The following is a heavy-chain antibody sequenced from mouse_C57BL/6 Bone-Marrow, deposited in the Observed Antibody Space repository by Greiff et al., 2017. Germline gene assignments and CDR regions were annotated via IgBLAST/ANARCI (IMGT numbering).Heavy chain of an antibody. J-gene: IGHJ2*01. Sequence: QVQLQQSGAELVRPGASVTLSCKASGYTFTDYEMHWVKQTPVHGLEWIGALDPETGGTAYNQKFKGKAILTADKSSSTAYMELRSLTSEDSAVYYCTRGSYVFDYWGQGTTLTVSS. V-gene: IGHV1-15*01. CDR3: TRGSYVFDY. D-gene: IGHD1-1*02. CDR1: GYTFTDYE. CDR2: LDPETGGT.